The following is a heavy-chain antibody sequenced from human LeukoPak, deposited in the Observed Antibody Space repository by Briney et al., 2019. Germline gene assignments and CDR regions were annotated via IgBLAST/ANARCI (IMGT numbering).Heavy chain of an antibody. V-gene: IGHV3-21*01. D-gene: IGHD4-17*01. J-gene: IGHJ6*03. CDR2: ISSSSYI. CDR3: ARAHTVTTYYMDV. Sequence: GGSLRLSCAASGFTFSSYSMNWVRQAPGKGLEWVSSISSSSYIYYADSVKGRFTISRDNAKNSLYLQMNSLRAEDTAVYYCARAHTVTTYYMDVWGKGTTVTISS. CDR1: GFTFSSYS.